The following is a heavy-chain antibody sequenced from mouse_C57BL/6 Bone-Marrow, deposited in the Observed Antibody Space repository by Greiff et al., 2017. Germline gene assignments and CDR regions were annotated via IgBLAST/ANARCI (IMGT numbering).Heavy chain of an antibody. V-gene: IGHV1-15*01. CDR1: GYTFTDYE. J-gene: IGHJ2*01. CDR3: TSWYFEY. CDR2: IDPETGGT. Sequence: QVQLKQSGAELVRPGASVTLSCKASGYTFTDYEMHWVKQTPVHGLEWIGAIDPETGGTAYNQKFKGKAILTADKSSSTASMELRGLTSEDYAVYYWTSWYFEYWGKGTNLTVSS. D-gene: IGHD1-1*02.